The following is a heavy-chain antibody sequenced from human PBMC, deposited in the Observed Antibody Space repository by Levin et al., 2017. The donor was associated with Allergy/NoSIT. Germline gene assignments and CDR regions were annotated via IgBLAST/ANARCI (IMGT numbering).Heavy chain of an antibody. V-gene: IGHV1-2*02. CDR1: GYTFTGYY. J-gene: IGHJ5*02. CDR3: ARDGSSSSSWFDP. D-gene: IGHD6-6*01. CDR2: INPNSGGT. Sequence: ASVKVSCKASGYTFTGYYMHWVRQAPGQGLEWMGWINPNSGGTNYAQKFQGRVTMTRDTSISTAYMELSRLRSDDTAVYYCARDGSSSSSWFDPWGQGTLVTVSS.